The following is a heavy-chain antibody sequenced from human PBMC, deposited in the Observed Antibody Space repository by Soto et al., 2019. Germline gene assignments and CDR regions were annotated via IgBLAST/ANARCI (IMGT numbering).Heavy chain of an antibody. J-gene: IGHJ5*02. CDR2: MNPNSGNT. Sequence: QVQLVQSGAEVKKPGASVKVSCKASGYTFTSYDINWVRQATGQGFEYLGWMNPNSGNTGYVKKFHGRVTMTRDTYISPDYMELSGVQTAVTAVYYWARGIKCGYYSRCFDPWGPGTLVTVSS. V-gene: IGHV1-8*01. D-gene: IGHD3-22*01. CDR1: GYTFTSYD. CDR3: ARGIKCGYYSRCFDP.